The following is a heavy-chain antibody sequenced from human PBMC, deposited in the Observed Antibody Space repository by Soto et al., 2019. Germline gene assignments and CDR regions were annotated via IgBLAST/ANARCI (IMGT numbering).Heavy chain of an antibody. V-gene: IGHV3-20*01. CDR3: ARTIVARAENDAFAF. CDR2: INWNGGGT. D-gene: IGHD6-6*01. Sequence: EVQLVESGGRVVPPGVSLRLSCAASGFTFDDYGMSWVRQVPGKGLEWVCGINWNGGGTGFADSVKGRFTISRDNAKNSLYLQMNSLRAEDTALYHCARTIVARAENDAFAFWGQGTMVTVPS. CDR1: GFTFDDYG. J-gene: IGHJ3*01.